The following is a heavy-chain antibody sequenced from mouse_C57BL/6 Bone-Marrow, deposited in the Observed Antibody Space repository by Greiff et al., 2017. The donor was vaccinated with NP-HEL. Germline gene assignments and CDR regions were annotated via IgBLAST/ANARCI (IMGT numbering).Heavy chain of an antibody. V-gene: IGHV5-16*01. Sequence: EVKVVESEGGLVQPGSSMKLSCTASGFTFSDYYMAWVRQVPEKGLEWVANINYDGSSTYYLDSLKSRFIISRDNAKNILYLQMSSLKSEDTATYYCARAFSYYPYAMDYWGQGTSVTVSS. J-gene: IGHJ4*01. CDR2: INYDGSST. CDR3: ARAFSYYPYAMDY. CDR1: GFTFSDYY. D-gene: IGHD1-1*01.